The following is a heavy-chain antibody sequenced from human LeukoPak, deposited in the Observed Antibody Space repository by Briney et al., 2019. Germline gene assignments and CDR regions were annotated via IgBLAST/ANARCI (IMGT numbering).Heavy chain of an antibody. CDR2: IHSCGGII. J-gene: IGHJ2*01. Sequence: GGSLRLSCEASGFTFSSYEMNWVRQAPGKGVEWGSYIHSCGGIIYYEEPVKGRFTISRDNAKNYLYLQMNSLRAEETAVYYCARDPPGTTGYFDLWGRGTLVTVSS. CDR1: GFTFSSYE. CDR3: ARDPPGTTGYFDL. D-gene: IGHD1-7*01. V-gene: IGHV3-48*03.